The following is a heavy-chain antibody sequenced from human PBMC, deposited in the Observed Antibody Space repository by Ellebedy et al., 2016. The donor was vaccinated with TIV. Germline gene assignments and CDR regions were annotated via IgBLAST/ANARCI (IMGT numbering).Heavy chain of an antibody. Sequence: GESLKISCAASGFTFSNYALHWVRQAPGKGLEWVSYISSSSSTIYYADSVKGRFTISRDKAKNSLYLQMNSLRAEDTAVYYCAAAAGAGDDAFDIWGQGTMVTVSS. CDR1: GFTFSNYA. CDR3: AAAAGAGDDAFDI. CDR2: ISSSSSTI. D-gene: IGHD6-13*01. V-gene: IGHV3-48*01. J-gene: IGHJ3*02.